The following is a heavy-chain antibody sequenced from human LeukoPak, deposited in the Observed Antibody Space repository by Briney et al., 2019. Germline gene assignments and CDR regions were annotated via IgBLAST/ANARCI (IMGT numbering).Heavy chain of an antibody. CDR1: AFTFSSYA. J-gene: IGHJ5*02. CDR3: ARDVDGWFDP. CDR2: ISYDGSNK. V-gene: IGHV3-30*04. Sequence: PGRSLRLSCAASAFTFSSYAMHWVRQAPGKGLEWVAVISYDGSNKYYADSVKGRFTISRDNSKNTLYLQMNSLRAEDTAVYYCARDVDGWFDPWGQGTLVTVSS.